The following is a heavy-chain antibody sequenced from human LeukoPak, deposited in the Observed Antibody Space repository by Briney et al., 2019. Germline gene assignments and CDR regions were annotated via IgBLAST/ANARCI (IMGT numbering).Heavy chain of an antibody. V-gene: IGHV3-30*02. CDR3: AKSAGDSSGYYPPGNYYYGMDV. CDR2: IRYDGSNK. D-gene: IGHD3-22*01. Sequence: GGSLRLSCAASGFTVSRNYMSWVRQAPGKGLEWVAFIRYDGSNKYYADSVKGRFTISRDNSKNTLYLQMNSLRAEDTAVYYCAKSAGDSSGYYPPGNYYYGMDVWGQGTTVTVSS. CDR1: GFTVSRNY. J-gene: IGHJ6*02.